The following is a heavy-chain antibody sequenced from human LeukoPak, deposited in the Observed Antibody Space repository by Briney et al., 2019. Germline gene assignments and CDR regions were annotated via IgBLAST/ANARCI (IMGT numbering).Heavy chain of an antibody. CDR3: AKDPGYSGYDPFSDY. Sequence: GGSLRLSCAASGFTFSSYEMNWVRQAPGKGLEWVSAISGSGGSTYYADSVKGRFTISRDNSKNTLYLQMNSLRAEDTAVYYCAKDPGYSGYDPFSDYWGQGTLVIVSS. CDR2: ISGSGGST. CDR1: GFTFSSYE. D-gene: IGHD5-12*01. J-gene: IGHJ4*02. V-gene: IGHV3-23*01.